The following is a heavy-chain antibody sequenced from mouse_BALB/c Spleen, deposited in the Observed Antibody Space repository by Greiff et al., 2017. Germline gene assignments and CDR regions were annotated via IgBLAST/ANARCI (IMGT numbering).Heavy chain of an antibody. CDR1: GYTFTEYI. D-gene: IGHD2-14*01. V-gene: IGHV1-62-2*01. CDR3: ARHEGGYYRYDDAMDY. Sequence: QVQLKQSGAELVKPGASVKLSCKASGYTFTEYIIHWVKQRSGQGLEWIGWFYPGSGSIKYNEKFKDKATLTADKSSSTVYMELSRLTSEDSAVYFCARHEGGYYRYDDAMDYWGQGTSVTVSS. J-gene: IGHJ4*01. CDR2: FYPGSGSI.